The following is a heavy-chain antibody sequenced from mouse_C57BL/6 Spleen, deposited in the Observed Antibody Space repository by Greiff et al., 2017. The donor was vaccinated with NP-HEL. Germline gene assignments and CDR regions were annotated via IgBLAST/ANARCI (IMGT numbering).Heavy chain of an antibody. D-gene: IGHD2-3*01. J-gene: IGHJ2*01. CDR1: GYTFTDYN. Sequence: VQLKQSGPELVKPGASVKMSCKASGYTFTDYNMHWVKQSHGKSLEWIGYINPNNGGTSYNQKFKGKATLTVNKSSSTAYMELRSLTSEDSAVYYCARGRVYDGYLFDYWGQGTTLTVSS. CDR3: ARGRVYDGYLFDY. V-gene: IGHV1-22*01. CDR2: INPNNGGT.